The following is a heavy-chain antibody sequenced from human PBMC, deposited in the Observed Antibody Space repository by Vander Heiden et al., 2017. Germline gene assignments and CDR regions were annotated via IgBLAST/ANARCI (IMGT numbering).Heavy chain of an antibody. V-gene: IGHV3-7*01. J-gene: IGHJ1*01. D-gene: IGHD6-13*01. CDR3: ARADSSWYQFFFQH. CDR1: GFMFSNYW. Sequence: EVQLVESGGGLVQPGGSLRLSCSGVGFMFSNYWMTWVRQAPGKGPEWVANIKEDGSETYYVESVEGRFTISRDNARDSLYLQMNSLRVEDTAVYYCARADSSWYQFFFQHWGPGTLVTVSS. CDR2: IKEDGSET.